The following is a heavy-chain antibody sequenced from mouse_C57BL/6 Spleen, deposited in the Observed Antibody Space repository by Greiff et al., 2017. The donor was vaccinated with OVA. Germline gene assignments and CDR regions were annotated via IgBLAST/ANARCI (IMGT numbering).Heavy chain of an antibody. CDR1: GYSITSGYY. D-gene: IGHD2-4*01. Sequence: EVQLQESGPGLVKPSQSLSLTCSVTGYSITSGYYWNWIRQFPGNKLEWMGYISYDGSNNYNPSLKNRISITRDTSKNQFFLKLKSVTTEDTATYYCARFDYDGFDYWGQGTTLTVSS. CDR3: ARFDYDGFDY. V-gene: IGHV3-6*01. J-gene: IGHJ2*01. CDR2: ISYDGSN.